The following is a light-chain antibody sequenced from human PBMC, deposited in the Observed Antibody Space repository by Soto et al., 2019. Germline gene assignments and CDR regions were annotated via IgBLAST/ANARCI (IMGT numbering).Light chain of an antibody. J-gene: IGKJ2*01. CDR1: QSVRITF. V-gene: IGKV3-20*01. CDR3: QQYHDSPMNT. Sequence: VLPQSPDTLSLSPGDRVTLSCRASQSVRITFLAWYQQKPGQAPRLLIYGASNRATGIPDRFSGSASGTDFTLTISRLEPDDSAVYYCQQYHDSPMNTFGQGTKLEIK. CDR2: GAS.